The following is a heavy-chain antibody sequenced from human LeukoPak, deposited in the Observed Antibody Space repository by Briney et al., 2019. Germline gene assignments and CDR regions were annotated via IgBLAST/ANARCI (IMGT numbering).Heavy chain of an antibody. D-gene: IGHD3-22*01. J-gene: IGHJ4*02. CDR3: ARGEDDSSGYYLGY. CDR1: GGSISSSSYY. CDR2: IYYSGST. Sequence: PSETLSLTCTVSGGSISSSSYYWGWIRQPPGKGLEWIGSIYYSGSTYYNPSLKSRVTISVDTSKNQFSLKLSSVTAADTAVYYCARGEDDSSGYYLGYWGQGTLVTVSS. V-gene: IGHV4-39*01.